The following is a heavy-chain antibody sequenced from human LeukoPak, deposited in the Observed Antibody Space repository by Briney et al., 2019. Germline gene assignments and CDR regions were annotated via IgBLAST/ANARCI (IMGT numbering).Heavy chain of an antibody. Sequence: GRSLRLSCAASGFTFSNYGMHGVRQAPGKGREWVAVIWYDGSNKYCSDSVKGRFTISRDNSKNTLYLQMNSLRAEDTAVYYCATTASRGPQSAEYFQYWGQGTLVTVSS. CDR3: ATTASRGPQSAEYFQY. CDR1: GFTFSNYG. J-gene: IGHJ1*01. CDR2: IWYDGSNK. V-gene: IGHV3-33*01.